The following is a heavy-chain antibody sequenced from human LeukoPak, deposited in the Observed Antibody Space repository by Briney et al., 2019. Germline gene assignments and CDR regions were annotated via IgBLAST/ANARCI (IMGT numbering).Heavy chain of an antibody. J-gene: IGHJ4*02. CDR3: ARICNAGSCNLDY. Sequence: SETLSLTCAVSGGSISSSSYFWGWIRQPPGKGLDWIGNIYYSGTTYYSPSLKSRVTISVDTSKNQFSLKPSSVTAADTAVYYCARICNAGSCNLDYWGQGTLVTVSS. CDR1: GGSISSSSYF. V-gene: IGHV4-39*01. CDR2: IYYSGTT. D-gene: IGHD2-15*01.